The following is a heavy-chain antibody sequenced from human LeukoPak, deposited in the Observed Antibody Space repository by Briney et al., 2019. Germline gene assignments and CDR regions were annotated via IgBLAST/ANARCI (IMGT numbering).Heavy chain of an antibody. CDR1: GYTLTELS. CDR3: ATDLGIVGATDY. CDR2: FDPEDGET. Sequence: ASVKVSCKVSGYTLTELSMHWVRQAPGKGLEWMGGFDPEDGETIYAQKFQGRVTMTEDTPTDTAYMELSSLRSEDTAVCYCATDLGIVGATDYWGQGTLVTVSS. D-gene: IGHD1-26*01. V-gene: IGHV1-24*01. J-gene: IGHJ4*02.